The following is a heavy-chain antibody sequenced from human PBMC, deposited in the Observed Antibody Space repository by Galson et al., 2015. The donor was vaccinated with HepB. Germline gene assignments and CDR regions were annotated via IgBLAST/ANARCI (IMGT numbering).Heavy chain of an antibody. J-gene: IGHJ5*02. CDR1: GGSFSGYY. V-gene: IGHV4-34*01. CDR2: INLGGST. D-gene: IGHD2-2*01. Sequence: SETLSLTCAVYGGSFSGYYWSWIRQPPGKGLEWIGEINLGGSTNYNPSLKSRGTMSLDTSKNQFSLKLTSVTAADTAVYYCARGVGYQHHWGQGTLVTVSS. CDR3: ARGVGYQHH.